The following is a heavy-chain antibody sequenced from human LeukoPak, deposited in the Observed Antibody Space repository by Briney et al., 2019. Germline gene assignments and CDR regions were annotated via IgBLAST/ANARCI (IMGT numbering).Heavy chain of an antibody. V-gene: IGHV1-69*05. D-gene: IGHD2-15*01. CDR3: ASSSGEPRNNWFDP. CDR1: GGTFSSYA. CDR2: IIPIFGTA. Sequence: GASVKAFCKASGGTFSSYAISGVRQAPGQGLEWMGGIIPIFGTANYAQKFQGRVTITTDESTSTAYMELSSLRSEDTAVYYCASSSGEPRNNWFDPWGQGTLVTVSS. J-gene: IGHJ5*02.